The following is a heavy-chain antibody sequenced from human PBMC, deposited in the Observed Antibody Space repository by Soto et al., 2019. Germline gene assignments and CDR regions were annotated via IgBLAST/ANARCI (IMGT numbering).Heavy chain of an antibody. CDR3: ARGESVVGDY. J-gene: IGHJ4*02. CDR2: INPGNGNT. CDR1: GYTLTSYA. V-gene: IGHV1-3*01. D-gene: IGHD2-15*01. Sequence: GASVKVSCKASGYTLTSYAMHWVRQAPGQRLEWMGWINPGNGNTKCSQKFQDRVTITRDTSASTAYMELSSLRSEDTAVYYRARGESVVGDYWGQGTLVTVS.